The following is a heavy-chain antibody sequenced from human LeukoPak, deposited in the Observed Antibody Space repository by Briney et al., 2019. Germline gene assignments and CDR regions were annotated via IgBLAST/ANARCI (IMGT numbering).Heavy chain of an antibody. D-gene: IGHD2-15*01. Sequence: PGGTLRLSCAVSGFTFSSYDMGWVRQAPGKGLEWVSAISGSGGSTYYADSVKGRFTISRDNSKNTLFLQMNSLRAEDTAVYYCAKAPVTSCRGAFCYPFDYWGQGTLVTVSS. CDR1: GFTFSSYD. CDR3: AKAPVTSCRGAFCYPFDY. CDR2: ISGSGGST. J-gene: IGHJ4*02. V-gene: IGHV3-23*01.